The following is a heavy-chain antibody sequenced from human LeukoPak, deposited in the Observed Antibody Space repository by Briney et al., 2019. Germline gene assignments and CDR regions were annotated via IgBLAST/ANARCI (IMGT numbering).Heavy chain of an antibody. V-gene: IGHV3-7*01. J-gene: IGHJ6*03. CDR1: GFTFSSYW. CDR3: AREPELRFLEWLEYYYMDV. D-gene: IGHD3-3*01. Sequence: GGSLRLSCAASGFTFSSYWMSWVRQAPGKGLEWVANIKQDGSEKYYVDSVKGRFTISRDNAKNSLYLQMNSLRAEDTAVYYCAREPELRFLEWLEYYYMDVWGKGTTVTVSS. CDR2: IKQDGSEK.